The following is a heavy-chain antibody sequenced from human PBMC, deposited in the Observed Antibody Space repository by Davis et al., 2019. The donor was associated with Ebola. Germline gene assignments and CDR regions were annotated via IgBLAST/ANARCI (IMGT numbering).Heavy chain of an antibody. CDR1: GYTFTSYW. CDR3: ARLIDTRSRGFDY. CDR2: IYPGDSDT. Sequence: GESLKISCKGSGYTFTSYWIGWVRQMPGKGLEWLGIIYPGDSDTRYSPSFQGQVTISADKSISTAYLQWGSLKASDTAMYYCARLIDTRSRGFDYWGQGTLVTVSS. V-gene: IGHV5-51*01. J-gene: IGHJ4*02. D-gene: IGHD3-22*01.